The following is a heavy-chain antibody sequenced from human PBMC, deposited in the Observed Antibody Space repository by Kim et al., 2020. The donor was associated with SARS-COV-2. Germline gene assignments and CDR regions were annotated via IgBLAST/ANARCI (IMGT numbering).Heavy chain of an antibody. CDR3: ARQPYYYDSSGYYVGYYYYGMDV. D-gene: IGHD3-22*01. J-gene: IGHJ6*02. CDR2: IIPIFGTA. V-gene: IGHV1-69*13. Sequence: SVKVSCKASGGTFSSYAISWVRQAPGQGLEWMGGIIPIFGTANYAQKFQGRVTITADESTSTAYMELSSLRSEDTAVYYCARQPYYYDSSGYYVGYYYYGMDVWGQGTTVTVSS. CDR1: GGTFSSYA.